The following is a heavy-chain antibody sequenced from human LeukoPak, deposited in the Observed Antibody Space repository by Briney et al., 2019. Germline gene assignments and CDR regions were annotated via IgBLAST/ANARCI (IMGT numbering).Heavy chain of an antibody. Sequence: ASVKVSCKASGYTFTGYYMHWVRQAPGQGLEWMGWINPNSGGTNYAQKFQGRVTMTRDTSISTAYMELSRLRSYDTAVYYCAGGGIVVVGTGFDPWLQGTLVGVCS. V-gene: IGHV1-2*02. D-gene: IGHD6-19*01. CDR3: AGGGIVVVGTGFDP. CDR1: GYTFTGYY. J-gene: IGHJ5*02. CDR2: INPNSGGT.